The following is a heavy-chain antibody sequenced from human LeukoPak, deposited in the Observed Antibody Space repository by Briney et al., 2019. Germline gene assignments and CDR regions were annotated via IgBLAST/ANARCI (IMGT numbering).Heavy chain of an antibody. V-gene: IGHV3-23*01. J-gene: IGHJ4*02. CDR3: TENT. CDR1: GFIFNNSG. CDR2: ISASGLTA. Sequence: GGSLTLSCAASGFIFNNSGMGWVRQAPGRGLEWVSAISASGLTAYYGDSVKGRFTISRDNAKNTLYLHMSSLRGEDTAIYYCTENTWGRGTRVTVSS.